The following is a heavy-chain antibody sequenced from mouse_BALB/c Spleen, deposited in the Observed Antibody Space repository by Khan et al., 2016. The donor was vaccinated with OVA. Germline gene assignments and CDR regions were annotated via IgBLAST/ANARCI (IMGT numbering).Heavy chain of an antibody. CDR2: ISYSGST. CDR3: ARDGSRYNYAMKY. V-gene: IGHV3-2*02. CDR1: GYSITSDYA. J-gene: IGHJ4*01. D-gene: IGHD2-3*01. Sequence: EVQLQESGPGLVKPSQSLSLTCTVTGYSITSDYAWNWIRQFPGNKLEWMGYISYSGSTNYNPALKSRISITRDTSKNQFFLQLNSVTTEDTATYYCARDGSRYNYAMKYWGQGTSLTVSS.